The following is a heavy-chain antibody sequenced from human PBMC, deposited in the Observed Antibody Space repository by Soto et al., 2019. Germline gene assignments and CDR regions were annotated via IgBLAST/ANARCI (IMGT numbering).Heavy chain of an antibody. CDR2: MSGSGGSR. Sequence: EVRLLESGGGLVQPAGSLRLSCEGSGFIFSDYGISWVRQSPEKGLQWVSAMSGSGGSRYYADSVKGRFTISRDNSKNTLYLQMSSLRGDDTAIYYCARTFGSNWLLDYWGQGTLVTVSS. J-gene: IGHJ4*02. D-gene: IGHD3-16*01. V-gene: IGHV3-23*01. CDR1: GFIFSDYG. CDR3: ARTFGSNWLLDY.